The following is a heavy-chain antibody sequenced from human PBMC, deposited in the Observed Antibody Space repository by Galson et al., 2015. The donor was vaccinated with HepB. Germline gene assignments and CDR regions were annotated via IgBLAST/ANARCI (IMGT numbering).Heavy chain of an antibody. CDR3: ARGGFVAVVTATLNNWFDP. D-gene: IGHD2-15*01. Sequence: SVKVSCKASGCTFSSFSITWVRQAPGQGLEWMGWINTYNRHTNYAQKFQGRVTMTTDTSTSTAFMELRSLRSDDTAIYYCARGGFVAVVTATLNNWFDPWGQGTLVTVSS. V-gene: IGHV1-18*01. CDR1: GCTFSSFS. CDR2: INTYNRHT. J-gene: IGHJ5*02.